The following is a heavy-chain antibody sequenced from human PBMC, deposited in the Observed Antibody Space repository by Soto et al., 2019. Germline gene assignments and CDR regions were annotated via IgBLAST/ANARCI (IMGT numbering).Heavy chain of an antibody. CDR2: IKEDGSEK. CDR1: GFTFSSYG. CDR3: SRDVVVGAKALNY. D-gene: IGHD2-15*01. Sequence: GVSMRLSCAASGFTFSSYGMHWVRQAPGKGLEWVANIKEDGSEKHYVDSVKGRFTISRDNAKNSLYLQMNSLRVEDTAVYFCSRDVVVGAKALNYWGQGALVTVSS. J-gene: IGHJ4*02. V-gene: IGHV3-7*01.